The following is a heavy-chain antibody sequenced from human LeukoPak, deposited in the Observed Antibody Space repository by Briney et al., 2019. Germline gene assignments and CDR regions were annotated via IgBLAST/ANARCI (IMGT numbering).Heavy chain of an antibody. J-gene: IGHJ5*02. D-gene: IGHD2-15*01. CDR3: ARAIFGGVAATRQFDL. V-gene: IGHV4-38-2*02. CDR2: IYHSGNT. CDR1: GYSISSGYY. Sequence: SETLSLTCTVSGYSISSGYYWGWIRQPPGKGLEWIGSIYHSGNTYYNPSLKSRVTISVDTSKNQFSLKLSSVTAADTAVYYCARAIFGGVAATRQFDLWGQGTLVTVSS.